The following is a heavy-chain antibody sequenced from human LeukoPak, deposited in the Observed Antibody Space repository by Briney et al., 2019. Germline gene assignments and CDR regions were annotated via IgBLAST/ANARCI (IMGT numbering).Heavy chain of an antibody. CDR3: ARRAGAAMYIDY. D-gene: IGHD2-2*01. CDR1: GFTFSDYY. Sequence: AGYLRLSCAASGFTFSDYYMSWIRQAPGKGLEWVSYISSSGSTIYYADSVKGRFTISRDNAKNSLYLQMNSLRAEDTAVYYCARRAGAAMYIDYWGQGTLVTVSS. V-gene: IGHV3-11*01. J-gene: IGHJ4*02. CDR2: ISSSGSTI.